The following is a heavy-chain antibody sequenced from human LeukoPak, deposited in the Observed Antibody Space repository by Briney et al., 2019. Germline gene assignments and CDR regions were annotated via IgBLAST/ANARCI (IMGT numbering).Heavy chain of an antibody. CDR1: GVTVSSYT. V-gene: IGHV3-21*01. D-gene: IGHD1-26*01. CDR2: ISSSSDYI. Sequence: EGSLRLSCAPSGVTVSSYTMNWVRQAPGKGLEWVSSISSSSDYIYYADSVKGRFTISRDNAKNSLYLQVNSLRAEDTAVYYCARDGGGYYGNWGQGTLVTVSS. J-gene: IGHJ4*02. CDR3: ARDGGGYYGN.